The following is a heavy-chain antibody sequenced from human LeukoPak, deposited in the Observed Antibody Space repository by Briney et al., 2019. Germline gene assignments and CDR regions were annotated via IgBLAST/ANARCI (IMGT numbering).Heavy chain of an antibody. D-gene: IGHD3-16*02. J-gene: IGHJ4*02. V-gene: IGHV3-33*01. Sequence: GSLSLSCAASGFTFSSYGMHWVRQAPGKGLEWVAVIWYDGSNKYYADSVKGRFTVSRDNSKNTLYLQMNSLRAEDTAVYYCARGSRLSDYWGQGTLVTVSS. CDR1: GFTFSSYG. CDR3: ARGSRLSDY. CDR2: IWYDGSNK.